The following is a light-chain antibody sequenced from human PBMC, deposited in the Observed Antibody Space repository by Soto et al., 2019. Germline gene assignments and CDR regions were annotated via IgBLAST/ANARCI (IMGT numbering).Light chain of an antibody. CDR3: QQSGFSPFT. Sequence: EIVLTQSPGTLSLSPGERATLSCRATQSMSNTYLAWYQQKPGQAPRLLSYGASSRATGIPDGFSGSGSGTDFTLTISRLEPEEFSMYYCQQSGFSPFTFVPGTKVDIK. J-gene: IGKJ3*01. CDR1: QSMSNTY. V-gene: IGKV3-20*01. CDR2: GAS.